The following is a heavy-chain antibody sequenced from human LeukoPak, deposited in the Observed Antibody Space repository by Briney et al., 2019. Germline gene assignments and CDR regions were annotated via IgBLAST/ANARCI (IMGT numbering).Heavy chain of an antibody. D-gene: IGHD6-13*01. CDR2: IYSSGST. J-gene: IGHJ6*03. CDR3: AGSLEAAGNFYYYYKYIDV. V-gene: IGHV4-61*02. CDR1: GDSINSGTYY. Sequence: SETLSLTCTVSGDSINSGTYYWSWIRQPAGKGLEWIGRIYSSGSTNYNPSLKSRVTISVDTSKNQFSLKLNSVTAADTAVYYCAGSLEAAGNFYYYYKYIDVWGKGTTVTVSS.